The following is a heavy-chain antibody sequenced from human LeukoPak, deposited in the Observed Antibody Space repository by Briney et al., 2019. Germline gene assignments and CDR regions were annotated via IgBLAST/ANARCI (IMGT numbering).Heavy chain of an antibody. J-gene: IGHJ4*02. V-gene: IGHV4-39*07. CDR3: TRDRGQWLVDY. Sequence: GSLRLSCAASGFTFSSYAMSWVRQAPGKGLEYFASIDSSGNTYYNPSLQSRVTISADTSKNQFSLMLSSVTAADTAVYYCTRDRGQWLVDYWGQGTLVTVSS. CDR1: GFTFSSYA. CDR2: IDSSGNT. D-gene: IGHD6-19*01.